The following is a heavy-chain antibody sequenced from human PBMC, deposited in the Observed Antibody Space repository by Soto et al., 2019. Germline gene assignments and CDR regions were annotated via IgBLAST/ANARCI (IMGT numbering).Heavy chain of an antibody. V-gene: IGHV5-51*01. CDR1: GYSFSTYW. CDR3: ARGVPVLISGWGLNHYFNSSLDV. D-gene: IGHD3-22*01. J-gene: IGHJ6*02. CDR2: IYPGDSDT. Sequence: PGESLKISCKASGYSFSTYWIGWVRQMPGKGLERKGIIYPGDSDTRYSPSFQGQVTISADTSTTTTHLQWNSLKASETFMYYCARGVPVLISGWGLNHYFNSSLDVWGQGTAVTVSS.